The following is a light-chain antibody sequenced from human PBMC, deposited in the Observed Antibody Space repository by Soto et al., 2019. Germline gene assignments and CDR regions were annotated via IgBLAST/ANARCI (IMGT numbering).Light chain of an antibody. J-gene: IGLJ1*01. Sequence: QSVLTQPASVSGSPGQSITISCTGTSSDVGAYNFVSWYQQHPGKAPKLMIYEVSNRPSGVSNRFSGSKSGNTASLTISGLQAEDEADYYCSSFRSGSTLFGTGTKLTVL. V-gene: IGLV2-14*01. CDR3: SSFRSGSTL. CDR2: EVS. CDR1: SSDVGAYNF.